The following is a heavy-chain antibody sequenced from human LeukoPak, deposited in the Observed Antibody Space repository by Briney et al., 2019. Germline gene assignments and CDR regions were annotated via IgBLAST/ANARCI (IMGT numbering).Heavy chain of an antibody. Sequence: ASVKVSCKVSGYTLTELSMHWVRQAPGKGLEWMGGFDPEDGETIYAQKFQGRVTMTEDTSTDTAYMELSSLRSEDTAVYYCARMEMATRLIDYWGQGTLVTVSS. V-gene: IGHV1-24*01. CDR3: ARMEMATRLIDY. D-gene: IGHD5-24*01. J-gene: IGHJ4*02. CDR1: GYTLTELS. CDR2: FDPEDGET.